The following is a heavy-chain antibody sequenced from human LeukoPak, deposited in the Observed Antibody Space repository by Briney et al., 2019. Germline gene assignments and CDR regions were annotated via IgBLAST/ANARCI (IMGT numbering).Heavy chain of an antibody. CDR3: ARDLGYCSSTSCSTRGWFDP. J-gene: IGHJ5*02. V-gene: IGHV1-18*01. CDR2: ISAYNGNT. CDR1: GYTFTSYG. D-gene: IGHD2-2*01. Sequence: ASVKVSCKASGYTFTSYGISWVRQALGQGLEWMGWISAYNGNTNYAQKLQGRVTMTTDTSTSTAYMELRSLRSDDTAVYYCARDLGYCSSTSCSTRGWFDPWGQGTLVTVSS.